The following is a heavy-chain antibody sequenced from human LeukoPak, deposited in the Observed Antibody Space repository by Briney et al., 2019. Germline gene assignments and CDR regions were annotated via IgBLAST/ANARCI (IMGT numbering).Heavy chain of an antibody. CDR3: AKDRSVVGTNFDY. Sequence: GGSLRLSCAASGFTFSSYAMSWVRQAPGKGLEWVSGVSDSGGGTFYVDSVKGRFTISRDNSKNTLYLQMKSLRAEDTAGYYCAKDRSVVGTNFDYWGQRTLVTVSS. CDR2: VSDSGGGT. J-gene: IGHJ4*02. CDR1: GFTFSSYA. V-gene: IGHV3-23*01. D-gene: IGHD5-12*01.